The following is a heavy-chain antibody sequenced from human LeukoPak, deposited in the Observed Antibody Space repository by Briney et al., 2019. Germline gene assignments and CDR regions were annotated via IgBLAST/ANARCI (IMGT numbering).Heavy chain of an antibody. Sequence: GGSLRLSCTVSGFSISTSGMSWVRQAQGKGLQTISAISVDGESAYYADSVKGWFTISRDNSKNTLYLQMNSLRVEDTAVYYCAQGVGSGWYPHWGQGSLVSVSS. D-gene: IGHD6-19*01. J-gene: IGHJ4*02. CDR1: GFSISTSG. V-gene: IGHV3-23*01. CDR2: ISVDGESA. CDR3: AQGVGSGWYPH.